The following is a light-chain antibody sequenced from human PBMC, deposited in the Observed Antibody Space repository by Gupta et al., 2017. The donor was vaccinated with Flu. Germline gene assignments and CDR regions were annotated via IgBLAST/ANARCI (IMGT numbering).Light chain of an antibody. V-gene: IGLV1-47*01. CDR1: RSPIGSNY. CDR3: AAWDDSLSGRV. CDR2: RNN. J-gene: IGLJ2*01. Sequence: QSELTQQPSASGTPGQTVIISFSGIRSPIGSNYVYCVQQLPGTAPKLLIYRNNERPSGVPDRFSGSKSGTSASLAISGLRSEDEAYYYCAAWDDSLSGRVFGGGTNLTVL.